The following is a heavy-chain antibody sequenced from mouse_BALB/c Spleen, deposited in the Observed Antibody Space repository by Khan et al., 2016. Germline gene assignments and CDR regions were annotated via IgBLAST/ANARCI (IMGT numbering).Heavy chain of an antibody. CDR1: GFSFTSYG. V-gene: IGHV2-5*01. D-gene: IGHD2-13*01. CDR2: IWRGGST. Sequence: QVQLQESGPGLVQPSQSLSITCTASGFSFTSYGVHWVRQSPGQGLEWLGVIWRGGSTDYNAAFMSGLGITKAHSKSHAFFKMNSLQADDSAIYYWSKRSDYGYFDYWGQGTTLAGAS. CDR3: SKRSDYGYFDY. J-gene: IGHJ2*01.